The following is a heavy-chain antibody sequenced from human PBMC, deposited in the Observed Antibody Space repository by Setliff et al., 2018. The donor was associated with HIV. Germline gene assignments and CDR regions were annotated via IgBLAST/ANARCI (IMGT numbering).Heavy chain of an antibody. V-gene: IGHV4-34*01. CDR2: VNHSGST. CDR1: GGSLSGSY. D-gene: IGHD1-26*01. J-gene: IGHJ4*02. Sequence: SETLSLTSGVSGGSLSGSYWSWIRQSPEKGLEWIGEVNHSGSTNYHPSLKSRVTISVDTSKNQFFLKLSSVAAADTAVYYCARDVSGSPFDYWGQGTLVTVSS. CDR3: ARDVSGSPFDY.